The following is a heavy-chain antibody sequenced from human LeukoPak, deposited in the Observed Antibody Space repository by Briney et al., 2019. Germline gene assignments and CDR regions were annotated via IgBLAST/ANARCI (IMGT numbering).Heavy chain of an antibody. CDR1: GGSISTYY. CDR3: ARDHYYGSGSYQDY. V-gene: IGHV4-30-4*01. D-gene: IGHD3-10*01. J-gene: IGHJ4*02. CDR2: IYYSGST. Sequence: SETLSLTCTVSGGSISTYYWSWIRQPPGKGLEWIGYIYYSGSTYYNPSLKSRVTISVDTSKNQFSLKLSSVTAADTAVYYCARDHYYGSGSYQDYWGQGTLVTVSS.